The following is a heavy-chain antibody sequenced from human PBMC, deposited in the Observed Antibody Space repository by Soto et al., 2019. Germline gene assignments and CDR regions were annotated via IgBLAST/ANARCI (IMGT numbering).Heavy chain of an antibody. CDR2: IYYSGST. CDR1: GGSISSGGYY. Sequence: QVQLQESGPGLVKPSQTLSLTCTVSGGSISSGGYYWSWIRQHPGKGLEWIGYIYYSGSTYYNPSLKSRVTISVDTSKSQYSLKLSSVNATDTAVYYWARGYSGYDYGRDEYFQHWGQGTLVTVSS. J-gene: IGHJ1*01. V-gene: IGHV4-31*03. D-gene: IGHD5-12*01. CDR3: ARGYSGYDYGRDEYFQH.